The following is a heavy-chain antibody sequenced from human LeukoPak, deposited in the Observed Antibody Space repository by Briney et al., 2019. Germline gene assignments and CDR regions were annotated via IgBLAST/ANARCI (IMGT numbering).Heavy chain of an antibody. CDR1: GFTFSSYG. Sequence: PGGSLSLSCAASGFTFSSYGMHWVRQAPGKGLEWVAFIRYDGSNKYYADSVKGRFTISRDNSKNTLYLQMNSLRAEDTAVYYCAKDIRWMVRGPGWGQGTLVTVSS. J-gene: IGHJ4*02. CDR2: IRYDGSNK. CDR3: AKDIRWMVRGPG. V-gene: IGHV3-30*02. D-gene: IGHD3-10*01.